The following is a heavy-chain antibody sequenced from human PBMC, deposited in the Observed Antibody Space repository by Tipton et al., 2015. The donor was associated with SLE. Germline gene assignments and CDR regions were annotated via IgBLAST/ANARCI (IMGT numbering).Heavy chain of an antibody. CDR2: IKPDGSEK. CDR3: ARDLYFDNFPADI. D-gene: IGHD3-22*01. CDR1: GFTFTDYW. J-gene: IGHJ3*02. Sequence: GSLRLSCAASGFTFTDYWMNWVRQAPGKGLEWVANIKPDGSEKYYVDSVKGRVIISRDKARNVLYLQMNSLRVEDTALYYCARDLYFDNFPADIWGQGTKVTVSS. V-gene: IGHV3-7*01.